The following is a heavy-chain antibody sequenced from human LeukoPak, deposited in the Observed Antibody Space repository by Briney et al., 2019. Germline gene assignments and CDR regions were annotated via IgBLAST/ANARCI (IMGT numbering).Heavy chain of an antibody. V-gene: IGHV3-30*02. Sequence: GGSLRLSRAASGFTFSSYGMHWVRQAPGKGLEWVAFIRYDGSNKYYADSVKGRFTISRDNAKNSLYLQMNSLRAEDTALYYCAKAGGSGYYNDAFDIWGQGTMVTVSS. D-gene: IGHD3-22*01. J-gene: IGHJ3*02. CDR1: GFTFSSYG. CDR2: IRYDGSNK. CDR3: AKAGGSGYYNDAFDI.